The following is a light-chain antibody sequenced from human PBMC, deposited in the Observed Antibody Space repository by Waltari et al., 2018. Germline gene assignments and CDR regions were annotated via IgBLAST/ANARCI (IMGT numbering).Light chain of an antibody. V-gene: IGKV3-20*01. Sequence: EIVLTQSPGTLSLSPGERATLSCRASQSVSNNFLAWYQQKPGHAPRLLIFGASRRATGIPDRFSGSGSGTDFTLTISRLEPEDFAVYSCQQYDKWLMYTFGQGTKVEVK. CDR3: QQYDKWLMYT. CDR1: QSVSNNF. CDR2: GAS. J-gene: IGKJ2*01.